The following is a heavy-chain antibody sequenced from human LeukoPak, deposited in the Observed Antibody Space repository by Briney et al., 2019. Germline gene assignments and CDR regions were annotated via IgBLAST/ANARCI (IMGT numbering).Heavy chain of an antibody. CDR3: AKDIFFRLGLPDY. J-gene: IGHJ4*02. CDR1: GFTFDDYA. D-gene: IGHD3-16*01. V-gene: IGHV3-9*01. CDR2: ISWNSGSI. Sequence: QPGRSLRLSCAASGFTFDDYAMHWVRQAPGKGLEWVSGISWNSGSIGYADSVKGRFTISRDNAKNSLYLQMNSLRAEDTALYYCAKDIFFRLGLPDYWGQGTLVTVSS.